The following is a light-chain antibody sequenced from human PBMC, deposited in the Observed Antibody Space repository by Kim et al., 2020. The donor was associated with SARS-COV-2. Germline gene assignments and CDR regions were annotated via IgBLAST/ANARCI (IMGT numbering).Light chain of an antibody. V-gene: IGKV1-5*01. CDR2: DAS. J-gene: IGKJ1*01. Sequence: DIQVTQSPSTLSASVGDRVTITCRASQSISTWLAWYQQKPGKAPKLLISDASNLQSAVPSRFSGSGSGTEFTLTINSLQPDDVATFYCQQYSTFLRAFGQGTKVEIK. CDR1: QSISTW. CDR3: QQYSTFLRA.